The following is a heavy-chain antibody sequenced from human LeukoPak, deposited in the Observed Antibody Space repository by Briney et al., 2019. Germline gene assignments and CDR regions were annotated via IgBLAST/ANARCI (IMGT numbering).Heavy chain of an antibody. CDR1: GFTFSSYV. CDR3: AKDTKFDP. Sequence: QPGGSLRLSCAASGFTFSSYVMSWVRQAPGKGLDWVSSISGSHGSTYYADSVKGRFTISRDNSKNTLYLQMNGLRAEDTAVYYCAKDTKFDPWGQGTLVTVSS. V-gene: IGHV3-23*01. D-gene: IGHD3-3*01. CDR2: ISGSHGST. J-gene: IGHJ5*02.